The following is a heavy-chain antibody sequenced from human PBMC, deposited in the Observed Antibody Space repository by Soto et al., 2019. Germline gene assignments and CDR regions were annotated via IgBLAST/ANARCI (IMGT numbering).Heavy chain of an antibody. D-gene: IGHD3-9*01. CDR2: IYKSTTT. Sequence: PSETLSLTCSVSGDSISTVDYFWAWICQPPGQALEYIGYIYKSTTTYYNPSFEGRVAISLDTSKSQFSLTVTSVTAADTAVYFCARGRYILTGRCFTNWLDSWGKGTRVTVAS. CDR1: GDSISTVDYF. V-gene: IGHV4-30-4*01. CDR3: ARGRYILTGRCFTNWLDS. J-gene: IGHJ5*01.